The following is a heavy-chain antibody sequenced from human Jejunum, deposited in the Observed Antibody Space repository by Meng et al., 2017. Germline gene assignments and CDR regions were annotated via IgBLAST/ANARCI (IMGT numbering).Heavy chain of an antibody. CDR2: IDPSEST. CDR1: GAYISRTNW. V-gene: IGHV4-4*02. D-gene: IGHD2-8*01. Sequence: LQESGPGLVKPSGTLALPCAVSGAYISRTNWWSWVRQPPGKGLEWIGKIDPSESTHYNPSLKGRVTISADRSKNQFSLRLTSVTAADTAIYYCARAYCTDVSCHDFFDSWGQGTLVTVSS. CDR3: ARAYCTDVSCHDFFDS. J-gene: IGHJ4*02.